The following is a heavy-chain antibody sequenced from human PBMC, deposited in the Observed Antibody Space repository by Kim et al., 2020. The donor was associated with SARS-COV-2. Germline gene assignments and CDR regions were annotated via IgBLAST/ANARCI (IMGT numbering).Heavy chain of an antibody. Sequence: GGSLRLSCAASGFTFSSYAMSWVRQAPGKGLEWVSAISDTGDGTYYADSVKGRFTISRDNSKNTLYLQMNSLRAEDTAIYYSAKVTWDGLDDYWGQGTLVTVSS. CDR1: GFTFSSYA. V-gene: IGHV3-23*01. CDR3: AKVTWDGLDDY. J-gene: IGHJ4*02. D-gene: IGHD1-1*01. CDR2: ISDTGDGT.